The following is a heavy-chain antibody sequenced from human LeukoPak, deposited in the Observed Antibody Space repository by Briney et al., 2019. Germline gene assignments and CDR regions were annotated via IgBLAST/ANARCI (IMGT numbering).Heavy chain of an antibody. Sequence: GESLKISCRGSGYSFTTYWIGWVRQMPGKGLEWMGIIYPGDSDTRYTPSFQGKVTMSADKSINTACLQWSSLKASDTAMYYCARRQGCSSTSCPPDYWGQGTLVTVSP. CDR2: IYPGDSDT. CDR3: ARRQGCSSTSCPPDY. D-gene: IGHD2-2*01. J-gene: IGHJ4*02. V-gene: IGHV5-51*01. CDR1: GYSFTTYW.